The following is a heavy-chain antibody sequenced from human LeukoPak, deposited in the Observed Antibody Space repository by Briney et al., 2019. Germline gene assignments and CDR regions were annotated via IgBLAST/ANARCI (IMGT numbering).Heavy chain of an antibody. J-gene: IGHJ4*02. CDR1: GFTFSSYA. CDR3: AKDDAWLRFGE. D-gene: IGHD3-10*01. Sequence: GGSLRLSCAASGFTFSSYAMSWVRQAPGKGLEWVSAISGSGGSTYYADSVKGRFTISRDNSKNTLYLQVISLTAEDTAVYYCAKDDAWLRFGEWSQGTLVTVSS. V-gene: IGHV3-23*01. CDR2: ISGSGGST.